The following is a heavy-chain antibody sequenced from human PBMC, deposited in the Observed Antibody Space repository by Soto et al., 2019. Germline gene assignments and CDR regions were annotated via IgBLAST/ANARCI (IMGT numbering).Heavy chain of an antibody. CDR1: GFTFSSYG. Sequence: QVQLVESGGGVVQPGRSLRLSCAASGFTFSSYGMHWVRQAPGKGLEWVAVIWYDGSNKYYADSVKGRFTISRDNSKNTLYLQMNSLRAEDQAVYYCARGGRPTSYYYYGMDVWGQGTTVTVSS. J-gene: IGHJ6*02. CDR3: ARGGRPTSYYYYGMDV. CDR2: IWYDGSNK. V-gene: IGHV3-33*01.